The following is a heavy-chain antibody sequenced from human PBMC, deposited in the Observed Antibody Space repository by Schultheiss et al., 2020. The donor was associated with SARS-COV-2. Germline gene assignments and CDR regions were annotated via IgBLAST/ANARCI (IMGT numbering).Heavy chain of an antibody. CDR1: GFTFSSYG. V-gene: IGHV3-NL1*01. D-gene: IGHD5-12*01. Sequence: GGSLRLSCAASGFTFSSYGMHWVRQAPGKGLEWVSVIYSGGSTYYADSVKGRFTISRHNSKNTLYLQMNSLRAEDTAVYYCAREGGYVGGSFDYWGQGTLVTVSS. J-gene: IGHJ4*02. CDR3: AREGGYVGGSFDY. CDR2: IYSGGST.